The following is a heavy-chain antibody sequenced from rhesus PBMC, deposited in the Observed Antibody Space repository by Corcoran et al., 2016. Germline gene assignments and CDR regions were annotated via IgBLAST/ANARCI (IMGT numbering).Heavy chain of an antibody. CDR3: MKNTGHSGHAYDY. D-gene: IGHD5-30*01. CDR2: IVGASSYS. V-gene: IGHV4-80*01. CDR1: GASFNITY. J-gene: IGHJ4*01. Sequence: QVQLQESGQGRVNPSETLSLTSAASGASFNITYCSWFRHPPGRGLEWIGEIVGASSYSFYNPSLMSRVTISKDASKNQFSLKLSSVTAADTAVYYCMKNTGHSGHAYDYWGQGVLVTVSS.